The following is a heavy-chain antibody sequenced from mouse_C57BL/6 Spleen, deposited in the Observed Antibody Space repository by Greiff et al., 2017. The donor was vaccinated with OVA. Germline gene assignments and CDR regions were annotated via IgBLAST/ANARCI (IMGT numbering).Heavy chain of an antibody. CDR1: GYTFTSYW. J-gene: IGHJ4*01. V-gene: IGHV1-50*01. D-gene: IGHD1-1*01. Sequence: QVQLQQPGAELVKPGASVKLSCKASGYTFTSYWMQWVKQRPGQGLEWIGEIDPSDSYTNYNQKFKGKATLTVDTSSSTAYMQLSSLTSEDSAVYYCASLHYYGSGYAMDYWGQGTSVTVSS. CDR3: ASLHYYGSGYAMDY. CDR2: IDPSDSYT.